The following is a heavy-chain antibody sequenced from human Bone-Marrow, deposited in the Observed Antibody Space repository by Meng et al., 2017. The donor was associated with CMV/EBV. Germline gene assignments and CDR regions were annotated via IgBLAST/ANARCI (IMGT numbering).Heavy chain of an antibody. V-gene: IGHV4-4*02. CDR2: IYHSGST. CDR1: GGSISSSNW. J-gene: IGHJ5*02. CDR3: ASRLGYCSSTSCP. D-gene: IGHD2-2*01. Sequence: GSLRLSCAVSGGSISSSNWWSWVRQPPGKGLEWIGEIYHSGSTNYNPSLKSRVTISVDKSKNQFSLKLSSVTAADTAVYYCASRLGYCSSTSCPWGQGTLVTVYS.